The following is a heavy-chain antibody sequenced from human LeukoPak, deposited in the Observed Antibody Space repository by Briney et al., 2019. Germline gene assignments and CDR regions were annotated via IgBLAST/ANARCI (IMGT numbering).Heavy chain of an antibody. Sequence: GASVKVSCKASGYTFTDYHMHWVRQAPGQGLEWMGWINPDSGGTNYAQKFQGRVTMTRDTSISTDYMEMKRVTSDDTAVYYCARGAEAETSPLDFWGQGTLVIVS. CDR2: INPDSGGT. D-gene: IGHD6-13*01. V-gene: IGHV1-2*02. J-gene: IGHJ4*02. CDR1: GYTFTDYH. CDR3: ARGAEAETSPLDF.